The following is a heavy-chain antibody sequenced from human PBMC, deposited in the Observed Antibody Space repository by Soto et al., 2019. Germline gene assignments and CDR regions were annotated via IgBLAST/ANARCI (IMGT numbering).Heavy chain of an antibody. Sequence: QLQLQESGPGLVKPSETLSLTCTVSGGSISRSYYYWGWIRQPPGKGLEWIGSIYYSGGTYYNPSLKSRLTISVDTSKTQFSLKLSSVTAADTAVYYCARPGNYGSGSYLYYFDYWGQGTLVTVSS. V-gene: IGHV4-39*01. CDR2: IYYSGGT. CDR1: GGSISRSYYY. J-gene: IGHJ4*02. D-gene: IGHD3-10*01. CDR3: ARPGNYGSGSYLYYFDY.